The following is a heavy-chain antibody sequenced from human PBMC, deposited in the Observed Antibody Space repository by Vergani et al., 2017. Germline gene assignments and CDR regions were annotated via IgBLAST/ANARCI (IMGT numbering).Heavy chain of an antibody. CDR1: GGSISSGGYY. J-gene: IGHJ1*01. D-gene: IGHD6-19*01. CDR3: AKDADQWLVPHEYFQH. V-gene: IGHV4-31*03. CDR2: IYYSGST. Sequence: QVQLQESGPGLVKPSQTLSLTCTVSGGSISSGGYYWSWIRQHPGKGLEWIGYIYYSGSTYYNPSLKSRVTISVDTSKNQFSLKLSSVTAADTAVYYCAKDADQWLVPHEYFQHWGQGTLVTVSS.